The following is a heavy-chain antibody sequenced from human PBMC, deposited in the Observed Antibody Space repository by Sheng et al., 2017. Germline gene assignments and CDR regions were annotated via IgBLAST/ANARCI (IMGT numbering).Heavy chain of an antibody. D-gene: IGHD6-6*01. J-gene: IGHJ5*02. V-gene: IGHV4-39*07. CDR1: GGSISSTTYY. CDR2: IHYSGST. CDR3: AKDGRPWFDP. Sequence: QLQLQESGPGLVMPSETLSLTCTVSGGSISSTTYYWGWIRQPPGQGLEWIGSIHYSGSTYSSPSLRSRVTISVDTSKNQFSLKVSSVTAADTAVYYCAKDGRPWFDPWGQGTLVTVSS.